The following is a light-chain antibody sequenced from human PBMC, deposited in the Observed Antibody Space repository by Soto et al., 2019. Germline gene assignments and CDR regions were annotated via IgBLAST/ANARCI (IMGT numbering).Light chain of an antibody. V-gene: IGKV1-5*01. J-gene: IGKJ1*01. CDR2: DAS. Sequence: IHMTQAPSTLSASLGDIVTITCRASQSISSWLAWYQQKPGKAPKLLIYDASSLESGVPSRFSGSGSGTEFTLTITSLQPDDFATYYCQQYNSYPWTFGQGTKVDIK. CDR3: QQYNSYPWT. CDR1: QSISSW.